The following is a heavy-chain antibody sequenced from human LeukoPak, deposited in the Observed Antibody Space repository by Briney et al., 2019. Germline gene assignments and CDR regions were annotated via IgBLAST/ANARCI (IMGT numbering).Heavy chain of an antibody. CDR2: INHSGST. D-gene: IGHD3-10*01. V-gene: IGHV4-34*01. CDR1: GGSFSGYY. J-gene: IGHJ6*03. CDR3: ARAGKRVVRGAGGARGSYYYMDV. Sequence: SETLSLTCAVYGGSFSGYYWSWIRQPPGKGLEWIGEINHSGSTNYNPSLKSRVTISVDTSKNQFSLKLSSVTAADTAVYYCARAGKRVVRGAGGARGSYYYMDVWGKGTTVTVSS.